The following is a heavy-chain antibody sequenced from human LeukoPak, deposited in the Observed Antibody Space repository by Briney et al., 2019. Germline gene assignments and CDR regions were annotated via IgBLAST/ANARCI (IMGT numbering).Heavy chain of an antibody. CDR3: ARDGYNRGGKDY. Sequence: SETLSLTCTVSSGSIYNYYWSWIRQPAGKGLEWIGRIYHTGSTNYNPSLKSRVTMSLDTSKNQFSLKRTSVTAADTAVYYCARDGYNRGGKDYWGQGTLVTVSS. J-gene: IGHJ4*02. CDR1: SGSIYNYY. V-gene: IGHV4-4*07. D-gene: IGHD5-24*01. CDR2: IYHTGST.